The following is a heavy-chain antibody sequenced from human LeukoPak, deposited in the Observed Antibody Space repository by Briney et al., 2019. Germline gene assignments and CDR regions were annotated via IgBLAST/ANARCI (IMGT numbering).Heavy chain of an antibody. CDR1: GGSISSSSYY. D-gene: IGHD4-17*01. Sequence: PSETLSLTCTVSGGSISSSSYYWGWIRQPPGKGLEWIGYIYYSGSTKYNPSLKSRVTISVDTSKNQFSLKLSSVTAADTAVYYCARGGTTVTPGLLWFDPWGQGTLVTVSS. J-gene: IGHJ5*02. CDR2: IYYSGST. CDR3: ARGGTTVTPGLLWFDP. V-gene: IGHV4-61*05.